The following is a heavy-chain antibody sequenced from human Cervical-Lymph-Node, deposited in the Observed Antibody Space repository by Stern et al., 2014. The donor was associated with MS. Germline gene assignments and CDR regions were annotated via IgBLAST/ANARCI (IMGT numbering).Heavy chain of an antibody. CDR1: GFTFSHYS. CDR3: ARARVGDYARSPHLDS. J-gene: IGHJ4*02. D-gene: IGHD4-17*01. CDR2: IWNNSTHT. Sequence: EVQLVESGGGLVKPGESLRLSCDASGFTFSHYSINWVRQAPGKGLEWISAIWNNSTHTYSAYSMEGRFTISRDSAKDSVSLHMVSLRAEDTAVYYCARARVGDYARSPHLDSWGQGTLVTVSS. V-gene: IGHV3-21*01.